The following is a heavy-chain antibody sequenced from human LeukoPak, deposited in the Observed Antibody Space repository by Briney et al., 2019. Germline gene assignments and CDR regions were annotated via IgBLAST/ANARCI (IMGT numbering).Heavy chain of an antibody. CDR3: ARTPQKHCSSTTCYPDY. Sequence: GGSLRLSCAASGFTFTNYAMSWVRQAPGKGLEWVSTISGSGDTTYYADSVRGRFTVSRDNSKNTLYLQMNSLRAENTAVYYCARTPQKHCSSTTCYPDYWGQGTLVTVSS. CDR2: ISGSGDTT. J-gene: IGHJ4*02. D-gene: IGHD2-2*01. CDR1: GFTFTNYA. V-gene: IGHV3-23*01.